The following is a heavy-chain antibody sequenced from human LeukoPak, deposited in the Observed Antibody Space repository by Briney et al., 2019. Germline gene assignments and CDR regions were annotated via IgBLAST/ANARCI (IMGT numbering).Heavy chain of an antibody. CDR1: GFTFSSYE. V-gene: IGHV3-48*03. J-gene: IGHJ4*02. CDR3: ARDPGGYSSSFDY. CDR2: ISSSGSTI. Sequence: GGSLRLSCAASGFTFSSYEMNWVRQAPGKGLKWVSYISSSGSTIYYADSVKGRFTISRDNAKNSLYLQMNSLRAEDTAVYYCARDPGGYSSSFDYWGQGTLVTVSS. D-gene: IGHD6-6*01.